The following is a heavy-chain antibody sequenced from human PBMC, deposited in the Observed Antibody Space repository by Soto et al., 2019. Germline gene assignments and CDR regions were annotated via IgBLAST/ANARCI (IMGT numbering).Heavy chain of an antibody. CDR2: IWYDGSNK. CDR1: GFTFSSYG. CDR3: ARENQDYYYGMDV. J-gene: IGHJ6*02. V-gene: IGHV3-33*01. Sequence: GGSLRLSCAASGFTFSSYGMHWVRQAPGKGLEWVAVIWYDGSNKYYADSVKGRFTISRDNSKNTLYLQMNSLRAEDTAVYYCARENQDYYYGMDVWGQGTTVTVSS.